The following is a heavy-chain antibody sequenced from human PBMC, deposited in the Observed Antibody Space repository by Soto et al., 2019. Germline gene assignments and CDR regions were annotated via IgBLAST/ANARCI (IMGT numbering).Heavy chain of an antibody. D-gene: IGHD6-19*01. CDR3: ARDGGSGTPVAGSQDRNMYFGMDV. CDR1: GFTVSGNS. V-gene: IGHV3-53*01. J-gene: IGHJ6*02. CDR2: IFIDGST. Sequence: EVQLLDSGGDLIQPGGSLRLSCGASGFTVSGNSLSWVRQAPGKGLEWVSYIFIDGSTYYADSVRGRFTISRDNSKNTLYLQTNNLRAEDTAVYYCARDGGSGTPVAGSQDRNMYFGMDVWGQGTTVIVSS.